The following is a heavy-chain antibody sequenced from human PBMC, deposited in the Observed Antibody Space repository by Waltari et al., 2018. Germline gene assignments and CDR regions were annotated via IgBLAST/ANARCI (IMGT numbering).Heavy chain of an antibody. CDR1: GGTFSSYA. J-gene: IGHJ6*02. V-gene: IGHV1-69*01. CDR3: ARGYCSSTSCSSQRFYYYYGMDV. CDR2: IIPIFGTA. D-gene: IGHD2-2*01. Sequence: QVQLVQSGAEVKKPGSSVKVSCKASGGTFSSYAISWVRQAPGQGLEWMGGIIPIFGTANYAQKCQGRVTITADESTSTAYMELSSLRSEDTAVYYCARGYCSSTSCSSQRFYYYYGMDVWGQGTTVTVSS.